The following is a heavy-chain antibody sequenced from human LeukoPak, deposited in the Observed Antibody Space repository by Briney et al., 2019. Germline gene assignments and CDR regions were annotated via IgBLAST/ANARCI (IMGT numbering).Heavy chain of an antibody. D-gene: IGHD2-8*01. CDR1: GGSISSSSYY. CDR3: ASQGYCSNGVCYTGALRY. CDR2: INHSGST. Sequence: SETLSLACTVSGGSISSSSYYWGWIRQPPGKGLEWIGEINHSGSTNHNPSLKSRVTMSVDTSKNQFSLRLSSVTAADTAVYYCASQGYCSNGVCYTGALRYWGQGTLATVSS. V-gene: IGHV4-39*07. J-gene: IGHJ4*02.